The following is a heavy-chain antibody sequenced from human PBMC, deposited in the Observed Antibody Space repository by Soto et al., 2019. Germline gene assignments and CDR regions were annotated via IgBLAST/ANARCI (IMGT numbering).Heavy chain of an antibody. J-gene: IGHJ6*02. CDR3: ARVRQWLAAYYYYYYGMDV. CDR1: GYTFTGYY. V-gene: IGHV1-2*02. Sequence: ASVKVSCKASGYTFTGYYMHWVRQAPGQGLEWMGWINPNSGGTNYAQKFQGRVTMTRDTSISPAYMELSRLRSDDTAVYYCARVRQWLAAYYYYYYGMDVWGQGTTVTVSS. D-gene: IGHD6-19*01. CDR2: INPNSGGT.